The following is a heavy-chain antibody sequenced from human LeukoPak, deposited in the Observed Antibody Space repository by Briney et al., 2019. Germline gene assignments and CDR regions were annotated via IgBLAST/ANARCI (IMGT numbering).Heavy chain of an antibody. CDR1: GCSISHYY. J-gene: IGHJ6*02. CDR2: INYSETT. CDR3: AREDPQTTVPEGMDV. V-gene: IGHV4-59*01. D-gene: IGHD4-17*01. Sequence: SETLSLTCTVSGCSISHYYLSWIRQSPGKGLEWIGYINYSETTNYNPYLKSRVTISVDTSRNQFSLQLRSVTAADTAVYYCAREDPQTTVPEGMDVWGQGTTVIVSS.